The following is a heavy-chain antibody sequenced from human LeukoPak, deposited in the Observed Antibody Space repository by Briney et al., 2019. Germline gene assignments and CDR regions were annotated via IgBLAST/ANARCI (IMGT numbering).Heavy chain of an antibody. CDR3: ARVLSIVVVPGATFWFDP. V-gene: IGHV4-34*01. Sequence: SETLSLTCAVYGGSFSGYYWSWIRQPPGKGLEWIGEIDHSGSTNYNPSLKSRVTISVDTSKNQFSLKLSSVTAADSAVYYCARVLSIVVVPGATFWFDPWGQGTLVTVSS. CDR2: IDHSGST. J-gene: IGHJ5*02. D-gene: IGHD2-2*01. CDR1: GGSFSGYY.